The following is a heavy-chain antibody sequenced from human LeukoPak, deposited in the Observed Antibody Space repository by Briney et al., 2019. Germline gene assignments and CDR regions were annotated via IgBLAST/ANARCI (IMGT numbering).Heavy chain of an antibody. CDR1: GYTFTGYY. CDR3: ARVMWFGELPAGNAFDI. CDR2: INPNSGGT. D-gene: IGHD3-10*01. V-gene: IGHV1-2*02. Sequence: ASVKVSCKASGYTFTGYYMHWVRRAPGQGLEWMGWINPNSGGTNYAQKFQGRVTMTRDTSISTAYMELSRLRSDDTAVYYCARVMWFGELPAGNAFDIWGQGTMVTVSS. J-gene: IGHJ3*02.